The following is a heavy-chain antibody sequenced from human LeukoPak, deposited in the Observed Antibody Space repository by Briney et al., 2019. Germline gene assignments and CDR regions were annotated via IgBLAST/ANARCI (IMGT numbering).Heavy chain of an antibody. Sequence: GGSLRLSCAASGFTFSSYSMNWVRQAPGKGLEWVSIIYSGGSTYYADSVKGRFTISRDNSKNTLYLQMNTLRAEDTAVYYCARDSRDYAIDYWGQGALVTVSS. D-gene: IGHD4-17*01. V-gene: IGHV3-66*01. CDR2: IYSGGST. CDR1: GFTFSSYS. J-gene: IGHJ4*02. CDR3: ARDSRDYAIDY.